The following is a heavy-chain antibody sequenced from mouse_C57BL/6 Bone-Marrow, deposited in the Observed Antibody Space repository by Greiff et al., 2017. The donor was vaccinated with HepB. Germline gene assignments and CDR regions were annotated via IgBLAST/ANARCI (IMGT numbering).Heavy chain of an antibody. D-gene: IGHD2-2*01. CDR3: STLYGYGGGGASAWFAY. J-gene: IGHJ3*01. CDR2: INPSSGYT. CDR1: GYTFTSYW. V-gene: IGHV1-7*01. Sequence: QVQLQQSGAELAKPGASVKLSCKASGYTFTSYWMHWVKQRPGQGLEWIGYINPSSGYTKYNQKFKDKATLTADKSSSTAYMQLSSLTSEDSAVYFCSTLYGYGGGGASAWFAYWGQGTLVTVSA.